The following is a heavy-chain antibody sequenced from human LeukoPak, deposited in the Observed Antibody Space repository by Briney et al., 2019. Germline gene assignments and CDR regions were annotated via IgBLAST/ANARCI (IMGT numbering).Heavy chain of an antibody. Sequence: AGGSLRLSCAASGFTFSSYAMSWVRQAPGKGLEWVSAISGSGGSTYYADSVKGRFTISRDNSKNTLYLQMNSLRAEDTAVYYCAKNPYAEDFWSGYYYYFDYWGQGTLVTVSS. CDR3: AKNPYAEDFWSGYYYYFDY. CDR1: GFTFSSYA. CDR2: ISGSGGST. D-gene: IGHD3-3*01. V-gene: IGHV3-23*01. J-gene: IGHJ4*02.